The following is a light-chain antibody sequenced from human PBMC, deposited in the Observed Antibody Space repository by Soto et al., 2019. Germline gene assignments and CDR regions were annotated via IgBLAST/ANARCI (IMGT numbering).Light chain of an antibody. CDR2: DAS. V-gene: IGKV1-39*01. J-gene: IGKJ4*01. CDR1: QTISTY. Sequence: DIQMTQSPSSLSASVGDRVTITCRASQTISTYLNWYQQKPGKAPKLLIFDASSLQSGVPSRFSGSGSGTDFTLTITSLQPEDSATYYCQQSYSTQLTFGGGNKVQL. CDR3: QQSYSTQLT.